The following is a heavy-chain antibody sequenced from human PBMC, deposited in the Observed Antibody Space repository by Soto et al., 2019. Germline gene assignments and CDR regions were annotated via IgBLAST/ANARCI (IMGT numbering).Heavy chain of an antibody. V-gene: IGHV1-18*01. J-gene: IGHJ4*02. Sequence: VQLVQSGAEVKKPGASVKVSCKASGYTFTSYGISWVRQAPGQGLEWMGWISAYNGNTNYAQKLQGRVTMTTDTSTSTAYMELRSLRSDDTAVYYCARDRGLLWFGELLYEFDYWGQGTLVTVSS. CDR3: ARDRGLLWFGELLYEFDY. D-gene: IGHD3-10*01. CDR2: ISAYNGNT. CDR1: GYTFTSYG.